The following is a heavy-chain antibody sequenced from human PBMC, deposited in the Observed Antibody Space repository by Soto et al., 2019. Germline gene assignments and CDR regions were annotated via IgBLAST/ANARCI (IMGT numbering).Heavy chain of an antibody. J-gene: IGHJ6*02. V-gene: IGHV3-30*18. CDR2: ISNDGSNK. CDR3: AKESLTSSIAARRNYYYGLDV. D-gene: IGHD6-6*01. Sequence: AGGSLRLSCAASGFTFSNYGIHWVRQAPGKGLDWVAIISNDGSNKYYADSVKGRFTISRDNANNTLYLQMNSLRVEDTALYYCAKESLTSSIAARRNYYYGLDVWGQGTTVTVSS. CDR1: GFTFSNYG.